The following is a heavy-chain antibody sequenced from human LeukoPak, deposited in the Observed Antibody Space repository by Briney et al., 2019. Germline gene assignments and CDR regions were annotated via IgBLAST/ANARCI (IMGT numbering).Heavy chain of an antibody. J-gene: IGHJ1*01. CDR3: ARQDSSSSGVYFQH. CDR2: INANSGGG. Sequence: ASVKVSCKASGYTFTDYHMHWVRQAPGQGLEWVGWINANSGGGNYAQGFQGRVTMTWDTSISTAYLQWSSLKASDTAMYYCARQDSSSSGVYFQHWGQGTLVTVSS. CDR1: GYTFTDYH. D-gene: IGHD6-13*01. V-gene: IGHV1-2*02.